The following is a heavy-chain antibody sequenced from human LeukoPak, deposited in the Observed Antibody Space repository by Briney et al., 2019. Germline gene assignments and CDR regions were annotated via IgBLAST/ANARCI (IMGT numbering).Heavy chain of an antibody. V-gene: IGHV3-30*02. J-gene: IGHJ4*02. CDR3: ARGIWSTTVTAYYLDY. CDR2: IRYDGSNK. CDR1: GFTFSSYG. Sequence: GGSLRLSCAASGFTFSSYGMHWVRQAPGKGLEWVAFIRYDGSNKYYADSVKGRFTISRDNSKNTLYLQMNSLRADDMAVYYCARGIWSTTVTAYYLDYWGQGTLVTVSS. D-gene: IGHD4-17*01.